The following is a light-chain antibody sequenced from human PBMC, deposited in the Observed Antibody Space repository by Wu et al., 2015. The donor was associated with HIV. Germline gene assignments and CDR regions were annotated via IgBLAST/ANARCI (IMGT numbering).Light chain of an antibody. CDR1: QDISNS. Sequence: DIQMTQSPSSLSASVGDRVTITCRASQDISNSLAWYQQIPGKVPKLLLYAASRLESGVPSRFSGSGSGTDYTLTISSLQPEDVATCYCQKYNTAPWTFGQGTKVEMK. CDR2: AAS. J-gene: IGKJ1*01. CDR3: QKYNTAPWT. V-gene: IGKV1-NL1*01.